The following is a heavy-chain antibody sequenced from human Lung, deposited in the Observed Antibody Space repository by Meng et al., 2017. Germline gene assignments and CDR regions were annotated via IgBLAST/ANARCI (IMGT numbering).Heavy chain of an antibody. CDR1: GFRFSNYW. J-gene: IGHJ4*02. CDR2: IKQDGSEK. D-gene: IGHD5-24*01. CDR3: ATSKMAAFDY. V-gene: IGHV3-7*01. Sequence: GESLKISCAASGFRFSNYWMSWVRQAPGKGLEWVANIKQDGSEKYYVDSVKGRFTISRGNAKNSLYLQMNSLRAEDTAVYYCATSKMAAFDYWGQGTLVTVSS.